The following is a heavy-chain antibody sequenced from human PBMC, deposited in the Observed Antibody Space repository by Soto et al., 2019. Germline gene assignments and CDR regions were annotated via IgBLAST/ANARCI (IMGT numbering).Heavy chain of an antibody. Sequence: GSLRLCYAASGFTFSSSTMSWVRHAPGKGQEWVSTISGSGGTTYYADSLKGRFTVSRDNSKNTLYLQMNSLRAEYMAIYYCTLQISSPFWGQGTLVTVSS. D-gene: IGHD1-1*01. CDR2: ISGSGGTT. V-gene: IGHV3-23*01. CDR1: GFTFSSST. CDR3: TLQISSPF. J-gene: IGHJ4*02.